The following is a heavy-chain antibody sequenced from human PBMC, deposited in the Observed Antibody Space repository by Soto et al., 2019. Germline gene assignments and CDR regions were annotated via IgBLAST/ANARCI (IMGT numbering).Heavy chain of an antibody. CDR2: IKQDGSEK. V-gene: IGHV3-7*01. CDR1: GFTFSSYW. J-gene: IGHJ6*02. Sequence: EVQLVESGGGLVQPGGSLRLSCAASGFTFSSYWMSWVRQAPGKGLEWMANIKQDGSEKYYVDSVKGRFTIARDNAKISLYLQMNSLRAEATAVYYCARVPSIVVVTGRLSYYYGIDVWGQGTTVTVSS. CDR3: ARVPSIVVVTGRLSYYYGIDV. D-gene: IGHD2-21*02.